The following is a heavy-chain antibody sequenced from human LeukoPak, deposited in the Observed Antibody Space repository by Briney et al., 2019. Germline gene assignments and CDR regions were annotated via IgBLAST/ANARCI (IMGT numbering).Heavy chain of an antibody. J-gene: IGHJ3*02. CDR3: GSGLSGEGGGSFDI. CDR2: IYTSGST. V-gene: IGHV4-4*07. D-gene: IGHD7-27*01. CDR1: SGSTSSYY. Sequence: PPETPSLTCTVSSGSTSSYYWSWIWPPARKGLEWIGRIYTSGSTNYNPSLKSRVTISVDTSKNQFSLKPSSVTAAGTAVYFCGSGLSGEGGGSFDIWGQGTMVTVSS.